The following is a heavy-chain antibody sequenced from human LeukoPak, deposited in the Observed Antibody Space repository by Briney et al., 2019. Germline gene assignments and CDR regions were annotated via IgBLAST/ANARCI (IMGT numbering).Heavy chain of an antibody. CDR3: ARAATRSGSYNDAFDI. CDR2: IYSSGST. D-gene: IGHD5-12*01. V-gene: IGHV4-4*07. Sequence: TETLPLTCTVSVGSISSYYWRGIRQSAGQGLEWMGRIYSSGSTRYNPARQSRVSMSVDTSKTELPLTLSAVAAADTAVYFCARAATRSGSYNDAFDIWGQGTMVTVSS. J-gene: IGHJ3*02. CDR1: VGSISSYY.